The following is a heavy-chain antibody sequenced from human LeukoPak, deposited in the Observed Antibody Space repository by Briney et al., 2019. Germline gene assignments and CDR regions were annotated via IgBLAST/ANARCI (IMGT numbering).Heavy chain of an antibody. D-gene: IGHD5-18*01. V-gene: IGHV3-30-3*01. CDR2: ISYDGSNK. CDR1: GFTFSSYA. CDR3: AREEPYSYSLD. Sequence: GRSLRLSCAASGFTFSSYAMHWVRQAPGKGLEWVAVISYDGSNKYYADSVKGRFTISRDNSKNTLYLQMNSLRAEDTAVYYCAREEPYSYSLDWGQGTLVTVSS. J-gene: IGHJ4*02.